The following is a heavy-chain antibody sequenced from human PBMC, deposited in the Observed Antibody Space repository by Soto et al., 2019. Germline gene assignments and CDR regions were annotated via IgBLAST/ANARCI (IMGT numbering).Heavy chain of an antibody. D-gene: IGHD2-15*01. Sequence: GGSLRLSCATSVLTFSSYWMHWVRQAPGKGLVWVSLINSDGSTTNYADSVKGRFTISRDNAKNTLYLQMNSLRAEDTAVYYCVRDSLTMDVWGQGTTVTVSS. CDR2: INSDGSTT. CDR3: VRDSLTMDV. J-gene: IGHJ6*02. CDR1: VLTFSSYW. V-gene: IGHV3-74*01.